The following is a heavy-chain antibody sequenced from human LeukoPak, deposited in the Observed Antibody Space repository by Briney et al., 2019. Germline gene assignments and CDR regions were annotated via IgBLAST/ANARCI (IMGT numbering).Heavy chain of an antibody. J-gene: IGHJ4*02. Sequence: QTGGSLRLSCVASGLTFCIYGMNWVRQATGKGLEWVSNISGSGTTIYYVDSVRGRFTISRDNSRNSLYPQMSSLRAEDTAIYYCAEVEGSYCSIGGGGALVSVSS. V-gene: IGHV3-23*01. CDR1: GLTFCIYG. CDR2: ISGSGTTI. D-gene: IGHD2-15*01. CDR3: AEVEGSYCSI.